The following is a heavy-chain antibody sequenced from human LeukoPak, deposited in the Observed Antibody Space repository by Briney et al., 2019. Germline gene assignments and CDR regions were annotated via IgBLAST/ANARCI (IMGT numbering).Heavy chain of an antibody. CDR1: GGSITSSSYY. Sequence: SETLSLTCTVSGGSITSSSYYWGWIRQPPGNGLEWIGSIYYSGSTNYNPSLKSRVTISVDTSKNQFSLKLSSVTAADTAVYYCAREKGTVCSGGSCYSYFDYWGQGTLVTVSS. J-gene: IGHJ4*02. V-gene: IGHV4-39*07. CDR3: AREKGTVCSGGSCYSYFDY. D-gene: IGHD2-15*01. CDR2: IYYSGST.